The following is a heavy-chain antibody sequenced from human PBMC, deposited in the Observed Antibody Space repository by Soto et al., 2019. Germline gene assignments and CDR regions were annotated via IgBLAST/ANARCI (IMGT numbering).Heavy chain of an antibody. J-gene: IGHJ5*02. Sequence: SETLSLTCTVSGGSISSSSYYWGWIRQPPGKGLEWIGSIYYSGSTYYNPSLKSRVTISVDTSKNQFSLKLSSVTAADTAVYYCASPLFCSSTSCLNWFDPCGQGSLVPVSS. D-gene: IGHD2-2*01. CDR3: ASPLFCSSTSCLNWFDP. CDR1: GGSISSSSYY. V-gene: IGHV4-39*01. CDR2: IYYSGST.